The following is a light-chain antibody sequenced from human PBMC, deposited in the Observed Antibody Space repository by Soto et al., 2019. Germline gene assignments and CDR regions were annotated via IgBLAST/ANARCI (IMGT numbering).Light chain of an antibody. J-gene: IGKJ1*01. CDR2: AAS. V-gene: IGKV1-9*01. CDR3: QQLKSYTEWT. CDR1: QGISTY. Sequence: IQLTQSPSSLSSSLAYGFTITCVASQGISTYLAWYQQKPGKAPKLLIYAASTLQSGVPSRFSGSGSGTDFTLTISSLQPEDFATYYCQQLKSYTEWTFGQGTKVDIK.